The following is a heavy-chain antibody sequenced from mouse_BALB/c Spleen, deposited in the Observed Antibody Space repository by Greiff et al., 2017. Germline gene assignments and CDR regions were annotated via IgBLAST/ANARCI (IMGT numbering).Heavy chain of an antibody. CDR1: GYTFTDYE. CDR3: TRGRSYAMDY. D-gene: IGHD6-1*01. J-gene: IGHJ4*01. V-gene: IGHV1-15*01. Sequence: VKLQQSGAELVRPGASVTLSCKASGYTFTDYEMHWVKQTPVHGLEWIGAIDPETGGTAYNQKFKGKATLTADKSSSTAYMELRSLTSEDSAVYYCTRGRSYAMDYWGQGTSVTVSS. CDR2: IDPETGGT.